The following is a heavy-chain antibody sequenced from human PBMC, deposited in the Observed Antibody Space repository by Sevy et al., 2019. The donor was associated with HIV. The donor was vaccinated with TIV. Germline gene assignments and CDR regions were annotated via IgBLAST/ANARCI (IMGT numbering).Heavy chain of an antibody. J-gene: IGHJ6*02. D-gene: IGHD1-26*01. CDR3: ARARGIPHYYYGMDV. CDR1: GNSFTTYW. Sequence: GESLKISCKGSGNSFTTYWISWVRQKPGKGLEWMGIIFPGDSDTRYSPSCQGQVTISADNSISTAYLQWGSLKASDTAIYYCARARGIPHYYYGMDVWGQGTTVTVSS. V-gene: IGHV5-51*01. CDR2: IFPGDSDT.